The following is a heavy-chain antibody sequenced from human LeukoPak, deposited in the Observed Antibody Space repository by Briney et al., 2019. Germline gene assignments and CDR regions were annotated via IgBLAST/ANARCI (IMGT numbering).Heavy chain of an antibody. CDR1: GGSISSGDYY. V-gene: IGHV4-30-4*08. Sequence: PSQTLSLTCTVSGGSISSGDYYWSWIRQPPGKGLEWIGEINHSGSTNYNPSLKSRVTTSVDTSKNQFSLKLSSVTAADTAVYYCARDRFTYYDFWSGPGYFDYWGQGTLVTVSS. CDR3: ARDRFTYYDFWSGPGYFDY. CDR2: INHSGST. D-gene: IGHD3-3*01. J-gene: IGHJ4*02.